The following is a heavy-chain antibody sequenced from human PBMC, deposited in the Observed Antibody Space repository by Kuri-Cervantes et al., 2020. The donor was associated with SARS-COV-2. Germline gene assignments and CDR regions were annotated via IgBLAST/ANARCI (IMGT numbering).Heavy chain of an antibody. Sequence: SETLSLTCTVSDDSMSNGDYHWSWIRQPPGKGLEWIGYIYHSGSTHYNPSLKSRVTMSLDRSKNQFSLKLSSLTAADTAVYYCARVVQWRLLSDDYYYMDVWGKGTTVTDSS. CDR3: ARVVQWRLLSDDYYYMDV. D-gene: IGHD6-25*01. V-gene: IGHV4-30-2*01. CDR1: DDSMSNGDYH. J-gene: IGHJ6*03. CDR2: IYHSGST.